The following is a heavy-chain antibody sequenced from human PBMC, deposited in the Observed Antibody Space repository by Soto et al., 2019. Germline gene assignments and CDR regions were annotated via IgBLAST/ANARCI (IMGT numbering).Heavy chain of an antibody. CDR1: GFTFSSYS. Sequence: GGSLRLSCAASGFTFSSYSMNWVRQAPGKGLEWVSSISSSSSSISYADSVKGRFTISRDNAKNSLYLQMNSLRAEDTAVYYCARVVSGSYWTANYWGQGTLVTVSS. V-gene: IGHV3-21*01. D-gene: IGHD1-26*01. CDR2: ISSSSSSI. J-gene: IGHJ4*02. CDR3: ARVVSGSYWTANY.